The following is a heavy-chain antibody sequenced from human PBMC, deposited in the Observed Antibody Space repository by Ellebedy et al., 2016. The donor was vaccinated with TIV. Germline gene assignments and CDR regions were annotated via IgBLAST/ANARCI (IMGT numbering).Heavy chain of an antibody. CDR3: ATRDYDLWSGVSYYYYMDV. CDR1: GFTFSNCA. D-gene: IGHD3-3*01. J-gene: IGHJ6*03. V-gene: IGHV3-53*01. CDR2: IYSGGST. Sequence: GESLKISXAASGFTFSNCAMSWVRQAPGKGLEWVSVIYSGGSTFYADSVKGRFTISRDNSKNTMYLQMNSLRAEDTAVYYCATRDYDLWSGVSYYYYMDVWGKGTTVTVSS.